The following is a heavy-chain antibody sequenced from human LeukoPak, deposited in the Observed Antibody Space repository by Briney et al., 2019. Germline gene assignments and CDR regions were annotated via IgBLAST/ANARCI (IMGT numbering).Heavy chain of an antibody. CDR2: ISSSGST. CDR1: GGSISSGSYD. J-gene: IGHJ3*02. V-gene: IGHV4-61*02. CDR3: ARGPYSYDSSGAFDI. Sequence: PSETLSLTCTVSGGSISSGSYDWSWIRQPAGKGLEWIGRISSSGSTNYNPSLKSRVTISVDTSKNQFSLKLSSVTAADTAVYFCARGPYSYDSSGAFDIWGQGTMVTVSS. D-gene: IGHD3-22*01.